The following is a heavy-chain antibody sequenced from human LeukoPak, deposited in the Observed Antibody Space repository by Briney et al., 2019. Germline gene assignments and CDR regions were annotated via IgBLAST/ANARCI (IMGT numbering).Heavy chain of an antibody. Sequence: SETLSLTCTVSGGSISSSSYYWGWIRQPPGKGLEWIGYIYYSGSTNYNPSLKSRVTISVDTSKNQFSLKLSSVTAADTAVYYCARATSSGYYHFDYWGQGTLVTVSS. V-gene: IGHV4-61*05. CDR1: GGSISSSSYY. D-gene: IGHD3-22*01. CDR3: ARATSSGYYHFDY. J-gene: IGHJ4*02. CDR2: IYYSGST.